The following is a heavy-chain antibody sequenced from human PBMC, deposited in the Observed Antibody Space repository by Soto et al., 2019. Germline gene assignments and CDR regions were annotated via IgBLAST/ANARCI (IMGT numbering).Heavy chain of an antibody. V-gene: IGHV3-23*01. CDR3: ASEPHGAVSYTFDI. Sequence: EVQVLESGGGLVQPGGSLRLSCVVSVFPFGANAMSWVRQAPGKGLEWVSGLSNTGRRTSYADSVKGRFNISRDNSENTVYLQMNSLRVEDTAVYYCASEPHGAVSYTFDIWGQGTMVTVS. CDR1: VFPFGANA. CDR2: LSNTGRRT. J-gene: IGHJ3*02. D-gene: IGHD4-4*01.